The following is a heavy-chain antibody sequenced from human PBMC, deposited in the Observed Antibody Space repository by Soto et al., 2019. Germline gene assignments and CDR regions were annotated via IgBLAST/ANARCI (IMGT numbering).Heavy chain of an antibody. CDR3: ARHSRGIVVVPGAIRYFYYGMDV. CDR2: IYPGDSNI. J-gene: IGHJ6*02. CDR1: GFSFNNYW. V-gene: IGHV5-51*01. D-gene: IGHD2-2*02. Sequence: GESLKISCKGSGFSFNNYWIGWVRQMPGKGLELMGIIYPGDSNIRYSPSFLGHVTISADKSISTAYLQWSSLKASDTAMYYCARHSRGIVVVPGAIRYFYYGMDVWGQGTTVTVSS.